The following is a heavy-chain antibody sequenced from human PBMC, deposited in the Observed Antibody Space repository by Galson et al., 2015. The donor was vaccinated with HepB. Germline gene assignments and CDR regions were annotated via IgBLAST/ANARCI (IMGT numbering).Heavy chain of an antibody. J-gene: IGHJ6*02. CDR2: INPNSGGT. CDR3: ARPQKDYYYYGMDV. CDR1: GYTFTGYY. Sequence: SVKVSCKASGYTFTGYYMHWVRQAPGRGLEWMGWINPNSGGTNYAQKFQGRVTMTRDTSISTAYMELSRLRSDDTAVYYCARPQKDYYYYGMDVWGQGTTVTVSS. V-gene: IGHV1-2*02.